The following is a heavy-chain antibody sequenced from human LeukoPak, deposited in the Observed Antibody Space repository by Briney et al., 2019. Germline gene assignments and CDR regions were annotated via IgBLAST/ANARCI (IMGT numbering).Heavy chain of an antibody. CDR2: ISNSGTTI. V-gene: IGHV3-48*03. CDR1: GFTFRIYE. J-gene: IGHJ4*02. D-gene: IGHD1-26*01. CDR3: ARGGGSYPFFDY. Sequence: SGGSLRLSCAASGFTFRIYEMNWVRQAPGKGLEWVSYISNSGTTIYYADSVKGRFTISRDNAKTSLYLQMTSLRAEDTAVYYCARGGGSYPFFDYWGQGTLVTVSS.